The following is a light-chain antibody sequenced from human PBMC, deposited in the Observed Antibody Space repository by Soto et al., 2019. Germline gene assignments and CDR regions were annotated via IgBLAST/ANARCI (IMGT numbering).Light chain of an antibody. CDR3: FSFTTDWTHV. J-gene: IGLJ1*01. CDR2: EVS. CDR1: SSDVGAYNY. V-gene: IGLV2-14*01. Sequence: QSLLTQPASVSGSPGQSITISCTGTSSDVGAYNYVSWFQQHPGKAPTLIISEVSKRPSGVSNRFSGSKSGNAASLTISGLQAEDEADYFCFSFTTDWTHVFGTGTKVTVL.